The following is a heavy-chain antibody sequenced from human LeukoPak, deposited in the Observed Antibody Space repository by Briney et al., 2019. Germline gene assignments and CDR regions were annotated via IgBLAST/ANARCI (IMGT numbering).Heavy chain of an antibody. V-gene: IGHV3-9*01. Sequence: GGSLRLSCAGPGFIFNNYAMHWVRQPPGKGLEWVSGISWNSGSIDYADSVKGRFTISRDNAKNSPYLQMNSLRVEDTAFYYCAKDNRRHYTSGPNPDSLHWGQGALVTVSS. J-gene: IGHJ4*02. CDR3: AKDNRRHYTSGPNPDSLH. CDR1: GFIFNNYA. D-gene: IGHD6-19*01. CDR2: ISWNSGSI.